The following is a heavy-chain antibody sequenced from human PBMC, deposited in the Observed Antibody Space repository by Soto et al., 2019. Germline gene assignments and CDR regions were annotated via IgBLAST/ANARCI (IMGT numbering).Heavy chain of an antibody. J-gene: IGHJ6*02. Sequence: GGSLRLSCAASGFTFSSYEMNWVRQAPGKGLEWVSYISSSGSTIYYADSVKGRFTISRDDAKNSLYLQMNSLRAEDTAVYYCARRAAGTGPLRYYYYGMDVWGQGTTVTVSS. CDR2: ISSSGSTI. V-gene: IGHV3-48*03. CDR3: ARRAAGTGPLRYYYYGMDV. D-gene: IGHD6-13*01. CDR1: GFTFSSYE.